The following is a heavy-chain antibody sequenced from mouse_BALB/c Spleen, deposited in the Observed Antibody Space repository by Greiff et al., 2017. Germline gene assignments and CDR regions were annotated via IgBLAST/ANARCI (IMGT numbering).Heavy chain of an antibody. CDR3: ARRGGHYYAMDY. J-gene: IGHJ4*01. CDR1: GFTFSSFG. V-gene: IGHV5-17*02. CDR2: ISSGSSTI. Sequence: DVHLVESGGGLVQPGGSRKLSCAASGFTFSSFGMHWVRQAPEKGLEWVAYISSGSSTIYYADTVKGRSTISRDNPKNTLFLQMTSLRSEDTAMYYCARRGGHYYAMDYWGQGTSVTVSS.